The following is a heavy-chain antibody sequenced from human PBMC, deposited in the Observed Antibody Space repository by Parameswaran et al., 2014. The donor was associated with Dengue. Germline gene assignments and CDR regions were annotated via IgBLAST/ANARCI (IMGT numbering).Heavy chain of an antibody. D-gene: IGHD6-13*01. J-gene: IGHJ4*02. Sequence: VRQAPGKGLEWVANIKQDGSEKYYVDSVKGRFTISRDNAKNSLYLQMNSLRAEDTAVYYCARDSSSWPDFDYWGQGTLVTVSS. CDR2: IKQDGSEK. CDR3: ARDSSSWPDFDY. V-gene: IGHV3-7*01.